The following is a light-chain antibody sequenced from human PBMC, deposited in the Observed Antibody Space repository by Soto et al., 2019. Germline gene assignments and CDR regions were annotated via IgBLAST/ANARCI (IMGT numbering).Light chain of an antibody. CDR3: QQSNSFPLT. CDR2: AAS. J-gene: IGKJ4*01. CDR1: QGISSR. V-gene: IGKV1-12*01. Sequence: DIQMTQSPSSVSASVGDRVTITCRASQGISSRLAWYQQKPGKAPNLLIYAASSLQSGVPSRFSGSGSETDFTLSIGSLQPEDFATYYCQQSNSFPLTFGGGTKVEIK.